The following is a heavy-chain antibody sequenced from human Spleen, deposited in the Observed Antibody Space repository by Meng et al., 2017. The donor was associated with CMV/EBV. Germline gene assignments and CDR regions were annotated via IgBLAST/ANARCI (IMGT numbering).Heavy chain of an antibody. Sequence: SVKVSCKASGGTFGSYAISWVRQAPGQGLEWMGGIIPIIGIVNYAQKFQVRVTLTADRYTSTAYMELSSLKSEDTAVYYCARGRDGYETGPDYHYYNMDVWGQGTTVTVSS. CDR1: GGTFGSYA. CDR3: ARGRDGYETGPDYHYYNMDV. J-gene: IGHJ6*02. CDR2: IIPIIGIV. V-gene: IGHV1-69*10. D-gene: IGHD5-24*01.